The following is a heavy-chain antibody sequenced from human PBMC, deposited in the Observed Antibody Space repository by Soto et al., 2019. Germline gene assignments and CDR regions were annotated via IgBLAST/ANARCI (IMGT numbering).Heavy chain of an antibody. CDR3: AREGSGYNL. Sequence: SVKVSCKASGGSFSSFGISWVRQAPGQGLEWMGGIIPVFGRPNYAQRFRGRLTITADGSTNTVYLELIDLRSEDTAVYYCAREGSGYNLWGQGTQVTVS. V-gene: IGHV1-69*13. CDR2: IIPVFGRP. J-gene: IGHJ1*01. CDR1: GGSFSSFG. D-gene: IGHD5-12*01.